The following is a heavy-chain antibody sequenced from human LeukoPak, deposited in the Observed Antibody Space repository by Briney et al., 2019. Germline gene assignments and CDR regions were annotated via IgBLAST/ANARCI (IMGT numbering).Heavy chain of an antibody. CDR3: ARGIEVVITVIPWFDP. J-gene: IGHJ5*02. Sequence: SETLSLTCAVYGGSFSGYYWSWIRQPPGKGLEWIGEINHSGSTNYNPSLKSRVTISVDTSKNQFSLKLSSVTAADTAVYYCARGIEVVITVIPWFDPWGQGTLVTVSS. CDR2: INHSGST. V-gene: IGHV4-34*01. D-gene: IGHD3-22*01. CDR1: GGSFSGYY.